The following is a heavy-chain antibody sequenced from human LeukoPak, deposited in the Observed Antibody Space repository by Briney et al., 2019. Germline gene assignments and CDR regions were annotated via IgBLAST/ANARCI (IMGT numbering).Heavy chain of an antibody. CDR2: TSGTSSTM. V-gene: IGHV3-48*04. CDR1: GFTLSSYN. J-gene: IGHJ2*01. CDR3: TRGLHITLSGWYFDL. Sequence: GGSLRLSCAASGFTLSSYNMNWVRQAPGKGLEWFSYTSGTSSTMRYADSVRGRFTISRDHARYPLYLGMHSLRAEDTAVYYCTRGLHITLSGWYFDLWGRGALVTVSS. D-gene: IGHD1-14*01.